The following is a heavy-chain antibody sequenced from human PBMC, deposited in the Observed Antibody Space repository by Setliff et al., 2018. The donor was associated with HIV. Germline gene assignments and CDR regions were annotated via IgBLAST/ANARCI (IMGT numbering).Heavy chain of an antibody. V-gene: IGHV3-74*01. CDR2: INTDESST. CDR1: GFTFSSYS. CDR3: VRDGPPRGAFDV. Sequence: GSLRLSCAASGFTFSSYSMNWVRQAPGKGLLWVSRINTDESSTTYAASVAGRFTISRDNAKNSLYLQMNSLRAEDTAVYYCVRDGPPRGAFDVWGQGTMVTVSS. D-gene: IGHD3-10*01. J-gene: IGHJ3*01.